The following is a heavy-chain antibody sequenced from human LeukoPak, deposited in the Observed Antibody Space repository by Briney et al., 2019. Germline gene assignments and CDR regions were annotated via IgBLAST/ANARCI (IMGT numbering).Heavy chain of an antibody. V-gene: IGHV3-30-3*02. CDR1: GFTFSSYA. CDR2: ISYDGSNK. Sequence: GRSLRLSCAASGFTFSSYAVHWVRQAPGQGLEWVAFISYDGSNKYYADSVKGRFTISRDNSKNTLYLQMNSLRAEDTAVYYCAKLYYDSTYFDYWGQGTLVTVSS. D-gene: IGHD3-22*01. CDR3: AKLYYDSTYFDY. J-gene: IGHJ4*02.